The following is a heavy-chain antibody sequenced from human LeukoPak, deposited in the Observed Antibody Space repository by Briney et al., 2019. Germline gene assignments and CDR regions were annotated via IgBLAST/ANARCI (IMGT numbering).Heavy chain of an antibody. V-gene: IGHV3-53*01. CDR1: GFTVSRNY. J-gene: IGHJ4*02. Sequence: GGSLSLSWAASGFTVSRNYISWVRQAAGKVLEWVSVIYSGGSTYYADSVKGRFPLSRDNSKPTLYLQMNSLRAEATAVYYCARARSGYWYYFDYWGQGNLVTVSS. CDR3: ARARSGYWYYFDY. CDR2: IYSGGST. D-gene: IGHD3-22*01.